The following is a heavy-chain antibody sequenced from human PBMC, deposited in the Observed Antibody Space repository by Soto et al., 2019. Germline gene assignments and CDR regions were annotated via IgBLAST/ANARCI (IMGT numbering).Heavy chain of an antibody. Sequence: QVQLVQSGAEVKKPGASVKVSCKASGYTFTSYGISWVRQAPGQGLEWMGWISAYNGNTNYAQKLQGRVTMTTDTCTSTAYMELRSLRSDDTAVYYCARAIAARPVGYYFDYWGQGTLVTVSS. CDR1: GYTFTSYG. CDR3: ARAIAARPVGYYFDY. V-gene: IGHV1-18*01. J-gene: IGHJ4*02. D-gene: IGHD6-6*01. CDR2: ISAYNGNT.